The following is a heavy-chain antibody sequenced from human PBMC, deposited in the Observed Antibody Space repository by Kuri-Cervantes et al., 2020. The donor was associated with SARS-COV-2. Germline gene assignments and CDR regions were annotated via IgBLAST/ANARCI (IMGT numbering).Heavy chain of an antibody. J-gene: IGHJ4*02. D-gene: IGHD4-23*01. Sequence: GGSLRLSCTVSGGSISSSSYYWGWIRQPPGKGLEWVANIKPDGSAGYYVDSVKGRFTISRDNAENSLYLQMDSLRAEDTAVYYCGRDNFGGNSASPYDYWGQGALVTVSS. V-gene: IGHV3-7*01. CDR2: IKPDGSAG. CDR1: GGSISSSSYY. CDR3: GRDNFGGNSASPYDY.